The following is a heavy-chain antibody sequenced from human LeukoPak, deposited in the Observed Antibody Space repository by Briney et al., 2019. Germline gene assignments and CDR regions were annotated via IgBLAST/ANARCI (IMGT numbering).Heavy chain of an antibody. CDR1: GFTFTNSA. CDR3: ARSRTYSSSWTYQDY. J-gene: IGHJ4*02. CDR2: INDVASHI. V-gene: IGHV3-21*01. Sequence: GGSLRLSCAASGFTFTNSAMNWVRQAPGKGLEWVSSINDVASHIYYADSVKGRFTISRDNAKNSLYLQMNSLRAEDTAVYYCARSRTYSSSWTYQDYWGQGTLVTVSS. D-gene: IGHD6-13*01.